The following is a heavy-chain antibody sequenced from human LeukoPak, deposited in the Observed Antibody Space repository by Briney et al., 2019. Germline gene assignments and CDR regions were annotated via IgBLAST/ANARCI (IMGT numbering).Heavy chain of an antibody. D-gene: IGHD6-13*01. CDR3: ARDRGSSWYSGYIDY. J-gene: IGHJ4*02. CDR1: GFTFSSSV. CDR2: ITSSSSYI. Sequence: GGSLRLSCAASGFTFSSSVMNWVRQAPGKGLEWVSSITSSSSYIYHADSVKGRFTISRDNAKNSLYLQMNSLRAEDTAVYYCARDRGSSWYSGYIDYWGQGTLVTVSS. V-gene: IGHV3-21*01.